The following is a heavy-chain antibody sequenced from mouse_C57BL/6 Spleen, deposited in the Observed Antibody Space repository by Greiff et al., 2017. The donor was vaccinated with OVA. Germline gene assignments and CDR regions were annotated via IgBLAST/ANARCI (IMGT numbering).Heavy chain of an antibody. V-gene: IGHV6-3*01. CDR2: IRLKSDNYAT. CDR3: TDSDLLEDYFDY. J-gene: IGHJ2*01. D-gene: IGHD2-14*01. CDR1: GFTFSNYW. Sequence: EVKVEESGGGLVQPGGSMKLSCVASGFTFSNYWMNWVRQSPEKGLEWVAQIRLKSDNYATHYAESVKGRFTISRDDSKSSGYLQMNNLRAEDTGIYYCTDSDLLEDYFDYWGQGTTLTVSS.